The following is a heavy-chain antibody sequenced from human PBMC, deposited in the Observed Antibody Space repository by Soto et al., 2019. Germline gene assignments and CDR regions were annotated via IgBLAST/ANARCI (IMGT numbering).Heavy chain of an antibody. CDR3: ARGSCSGGSCYSDY. CDR2: IYYSGST. CDR1: GGSISSYY. J-gene: IGHJ4*02. V-gene: IGHV4-59*01. D-gene: IGHD2-15*01. Sequence: SETLSLTCTVSGGSISSYYWSWIRQPPGKGLEWIGYIYYSGSTNYNPSLKSRVTISVDTSKNQFSLKLSSVTAADTAVYYCARGSCSGGSCYSDYWGQGTLVTVSS.